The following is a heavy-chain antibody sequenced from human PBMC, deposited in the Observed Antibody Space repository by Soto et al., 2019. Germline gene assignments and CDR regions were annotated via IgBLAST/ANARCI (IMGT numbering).Heavy chain of an antibody. CDR1: GGSISSSNL. V-gene: IGHV4-4*02. CDR3: ARSPRSIAAGGIDY. CDR2: IYHGGST. J-gene: IGHJ4*02. Sequence: SETLSLTCAVSGGSISSSNLWTWVRQPPGKGLEWIGEIYHGGSTNYNPSLKSRVTISVDKSKNQFSLRLSSVTAADTAVYYCARSPRSIAAGGIDYWGQGILVTVSS. D-gene: IGHD6-13*01.